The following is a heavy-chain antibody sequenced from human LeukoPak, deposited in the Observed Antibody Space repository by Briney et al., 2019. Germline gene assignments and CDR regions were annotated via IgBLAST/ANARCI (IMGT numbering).Heavy chain of an antibody. CDR3: ATISSSGWYFDY. Sequence: ASVKVSCKASGGTFSSYAISWVRQAPGQGLEWMGGIIPIFGTANYAQKFQGRVTITADESTSTAYMELSSLRSEDTAVYYCATISSSGWYFDYWGQGTLVTVSS. CDR1: GGTFSSYA. J-gene: IGHJ4*02. CDR2: IIPIFGTA. D-gene: IGHD6-19*01. V-gene: IGHV1-69*01.